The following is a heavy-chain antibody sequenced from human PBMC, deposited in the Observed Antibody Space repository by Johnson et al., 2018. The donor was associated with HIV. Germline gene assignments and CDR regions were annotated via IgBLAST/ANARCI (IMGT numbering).Heavy chain of an antibody. CDR1: GFTFSNFG. J-gene: IGHJ3*02. CDR2: ISFAGNNK. Sequence: QVQLVKSGGGLVKPGGSLRLSCAASGFTFSNFGFHWVRQAPGKGLEWVAAISFAGNNKYYADSVKGRFTISRDNSKNTLYLQMNSLRAEDTAVYYCAKGTLYSSSSRAFDIWGQGTMVTVS. D-gene: IGHD6-6*01. CDR3: AKGTLYSSSSRAFDI. V-gene: IGHV3-30*18.